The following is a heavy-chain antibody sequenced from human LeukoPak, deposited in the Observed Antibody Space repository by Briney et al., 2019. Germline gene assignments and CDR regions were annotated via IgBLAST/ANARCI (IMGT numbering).Heavy chain of an antibody. J-gene: IGHJ4*02. V-gene: IGHV3-23*01. CDR2: ISGGGAST. D-gene: IGHD5-24*01. CDR1: GFIFSDYA. Sequence: SGGSLRLSCAASGFIFSDYAMSWVRQAPGRGLEWVSSISGGGASTYYADSVKGRFTISRDNSKNTVYLQMDSLRFEDAAVYYCAKSGYNRFDYWGQGTLVTVSS. CDR3: AKSGYNRFDY.